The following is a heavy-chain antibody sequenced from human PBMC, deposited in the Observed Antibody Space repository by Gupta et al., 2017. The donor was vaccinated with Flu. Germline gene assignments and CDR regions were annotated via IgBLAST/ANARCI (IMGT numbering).Heavy chain of an antibody. J-gene: IGHJ4*02. D-gene: IGHD1-7*01. CDR3: ARVALTGTYLDF. CDR1: GFTFKTYE. CDR2: ISGSGSTT. Sequence: EVQLVESGGGLIQPGGSLRLSCAASGFTFKTYELNLVRQAPGKGLEWIAFISGSGSTTYYADSVKGRFTISRDNAENSLDLQMNSLRAEDTAVYYCARVALTGTYLDFWGQGTLVTFSS. V-gene: IGHV3-48*03.